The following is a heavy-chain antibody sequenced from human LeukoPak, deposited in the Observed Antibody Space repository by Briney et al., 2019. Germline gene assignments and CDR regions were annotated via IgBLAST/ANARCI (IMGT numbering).Heavy chain of an antibody. CDR1: GFTFSSYW. V-gene: IGHV3-7*01. CDR2: IKQDGSEK. Sequence: PGGSLRPSCAASGFTFSSYWMSWVRQAPGKGLEWVANIKQDGSEKYYVDSVKGRFTISRDNAKNSLYLQMNSLRAEDTAVYYCARDRTGRNTAQDDCWGQGTLVTVSS. CDR3: ARDRTGRNTAQDDC. D-gene: IGHD5-18*01. J-gene: IGHJ4*02.